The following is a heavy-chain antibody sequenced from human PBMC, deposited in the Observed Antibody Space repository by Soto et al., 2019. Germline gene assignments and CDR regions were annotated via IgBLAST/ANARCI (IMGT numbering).Heavy chain of an antibody. D-gene: IGHD4-17*01. V-gene: IGHV4-34*01. J-gene: IGHJ5*02. CDR1: GGSFSGYY. CDR3: ARAVGYGDYRVLRRINWFDP. Sequence: PSETLSLTCAVYGGSFSGYYWSWIRQPPGKGLEWIGEINHSGSTNYNPSLKSRVTISVDTSKNQFSLKLSSVTAADTAVYYCARAVGYGDYRVLRRINWFDPWGQGTLVTVSS. CDR2: INHSGST.